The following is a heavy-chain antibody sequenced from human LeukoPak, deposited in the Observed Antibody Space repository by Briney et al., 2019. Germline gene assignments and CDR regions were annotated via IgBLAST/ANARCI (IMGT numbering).Heavy chain of an antibody. Sequence: GGSLRLSCAASGLTFSTYNMNWVRQAPGKGLEWVSSITSGGGYTYYADSVKGRFTTSRDNAKNSLSLRLDSLRAEDTAVYYCARGHYDVLTSSYKWTPDYWGQGTLVTVSS. V-gene: IGHV3-21*04. CDR2: ITSGGGYT. CDR3: ARGHYDVLTSSYKWTPDY. J-gene: IGHJ4*02. CDR1: GLTFSTYN. D-gene: IGHD3-9*01.